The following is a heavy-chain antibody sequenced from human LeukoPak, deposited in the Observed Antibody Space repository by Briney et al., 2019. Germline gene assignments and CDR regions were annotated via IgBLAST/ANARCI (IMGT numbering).Heavy chain of an antibody. CDR1: GYTFTSYD. J-gene: IGHJ5*02. CDR3: ARGYYGSGSPRLFWFDP. Sequence: AASVKVSCKASGYTFTSYDINWARQAPGQGLEWMGWMNPKSGNTGYAQKFQGRVTMTRNTSISTAYMELSSLRSEDTAVYYCARGYYGSGSPRLFWFDPWGQGTLVTVSS. V-gene: IGHV1-8*01. D-gene: IGHD3-10*01. CDR2: MNPKSGNT.